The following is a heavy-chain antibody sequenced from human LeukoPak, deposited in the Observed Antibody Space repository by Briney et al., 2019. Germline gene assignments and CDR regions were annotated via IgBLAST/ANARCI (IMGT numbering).Heavy chain of an antibody. J-gene: IGHJ3*01. CDR1: GFTFSGSA. CDR2: ISYSGANS. D-gene: IGHD3-16*02. V-gene: IGHV3-23*01. Sequence: GGSLRLSCAASGFTFSGSAMSWVRHAPGEGLEWVSLISYSGANSYYTDSVRGRFTISRDNSKDTLFLQMNSLRAEDTAIYYCARDMQLSTRGLGTMVTVSS. CDR3: ARDMQLST.